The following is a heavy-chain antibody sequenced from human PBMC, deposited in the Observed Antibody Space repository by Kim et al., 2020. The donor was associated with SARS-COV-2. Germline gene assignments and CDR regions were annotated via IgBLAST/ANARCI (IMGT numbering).Heavy chain of an antibody. J-gene: IGHJ3*02. CDR3: ARIRTYSSGWYRSDAFDI. CDR2: IYPGDSDT. D-gene: IGHD6-19*01. Sequence: GESLKISCKGSGYSFTSYWIGWVRQMPGKGLEWMGIIYPGDSDTRYSPSFQGQVTISADKSISTAYLQWSSLKASDTAMYYCARIRTYSSGWYRSDAFDIWGQGTMVTVSS. V-gene: IGHV5-51*01. CDR1: GYSFTSYW.